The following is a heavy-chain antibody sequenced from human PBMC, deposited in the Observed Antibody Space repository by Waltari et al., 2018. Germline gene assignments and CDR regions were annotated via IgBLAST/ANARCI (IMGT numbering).Heavy chain of an antibody. CDR2: ISASSAAI. CDR3: ATEPAPGAGINY. J-gene: IGHJ4*02. Sequence: EVQLVESGGGLVQPGGSLRLSCAGPGFTFGVHRMHWIRQAPGKGLEWVSYISASSAAIYYADSVKGRFTISRDNAKNLLFLQMSNLGAEDMAVYYCATEPAPGAGINYWGQGILVTVSS. D-gene: IGHD6-19*01. V-gene: IGHV3-48*01. CDR1: GFTFGVHR.